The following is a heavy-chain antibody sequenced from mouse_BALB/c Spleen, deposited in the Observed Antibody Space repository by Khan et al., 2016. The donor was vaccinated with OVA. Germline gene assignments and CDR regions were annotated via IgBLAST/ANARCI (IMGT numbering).Heavy chain of an antibody. J-gene: IGHJ3*01. V-gene: IGHV1S135*01. CDR2: IDPYNGGT. Sequence: VQLQQSGPELVRPGASVKVSCKASDYAFTTYNIYWVKQSHGKSLEWIGYIDPYNGGTNYNRNFKDKATLTVDKSSSAAYMHLDSLTSEDSAVYFCARSSDGYYPLADWGQGTLVTVSA. CDR3: ARSSDGYYPLAD. CDR1: DYAFTTYN. D-gene: IGHD2-3*01.